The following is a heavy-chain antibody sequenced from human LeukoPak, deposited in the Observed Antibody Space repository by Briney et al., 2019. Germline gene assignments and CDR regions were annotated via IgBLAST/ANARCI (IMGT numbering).Heavy chain of an antibody. J-gene: IGHJ3*02. CDR1: GYTFTSYY. Sequence: ASVKVSCKASGYTFTSYYMHWVRPAPGQGLEWMGIINPSGGSTSYAQKFQGRVTMTRDTSTSTVYMELSSLRSEDTAVYYCARAGYYYGSGSYIDIWGQGTMVTVSS. D-gene: IGHD3-10*01. CDR3: ARAGYYYGSGSYIDI. CDR2: INPSGGST. V-gene: IGHV1-46*01.